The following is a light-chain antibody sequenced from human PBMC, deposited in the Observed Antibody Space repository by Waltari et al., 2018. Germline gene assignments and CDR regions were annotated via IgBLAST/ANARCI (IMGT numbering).Light chain of an antibody. J-gene: IGLJ3*02. Sequence: QSALTQPASVSGSPGQSITISCTGTSRDVGGYNYVSWYQQHPGKAPKLMIYDVSNRPSGVSNRFSGSKSGNTASRTISGLQAEDEADYYCSSYTSSSTLWVFGGGTKLTVL. CDR2: DVS. CDR1: SRDVGGYNY. CDR3: SSYTSSSTLWV. V-gene: IGLV2-14*03.